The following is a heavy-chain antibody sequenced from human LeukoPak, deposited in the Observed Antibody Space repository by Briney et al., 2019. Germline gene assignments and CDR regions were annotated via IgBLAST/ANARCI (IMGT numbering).Heavy chain of an antibody. CDR1: GFTFSTFA. V-gene: IGHV3-23*01. Sequence: GGSLRLSCAASGFTFSTFAMIWVRQAPGKGLEWVSAISGSGGSTYYADSVKGRFTISRDNSKNTLYLQMNSLRAEDTAVYYCAKDSGYSSSWFDYWGQGTLVTVSS. D-gene: IGHD6-13*01. CDR3: AKDSGYSSSWFDY. CDR2: ISGSGGST. J-gene: IGHJ4*02.